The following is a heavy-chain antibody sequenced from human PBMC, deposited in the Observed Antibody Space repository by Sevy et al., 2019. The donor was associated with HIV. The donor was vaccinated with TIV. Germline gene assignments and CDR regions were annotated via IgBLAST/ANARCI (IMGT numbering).Heavy chain of an antibody. J-gene: IGHJ4*02. D-gene: IGHD3-10*01. CDR3: AREGLLWFGELLPFDY. CDR2: IKQDGSEK. V-gene: IGHV3-7*01. Sequence: GGSLRLSCAASGFTFSSYWMSWVRQAPGKGLEWVAHIKQDGSEKYYVDSVKGRFTISRDNAKNSLYLQMNSLRAEDTAVYYCAREGLLWFGELLPFDYWGQGTLVTVSS. CDR1: GFTFSSYW.